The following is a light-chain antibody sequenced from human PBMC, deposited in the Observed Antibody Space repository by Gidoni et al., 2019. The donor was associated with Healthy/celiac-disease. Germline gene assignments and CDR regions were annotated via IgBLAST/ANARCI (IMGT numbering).Light chain of an antibody. CDR3: QSADSSGTRAV. J-gene: IGLJ7*01. Sequence: SYELTQPPSVSVSPGQTARITCSGDALPKQYAYWYQQKPGQAPVLVIYKDSERPSGIPERFSGSSSGTTVTLTISGVQAEDEADYYCQSADSSGTRAVFGGGTQLTVL. CDR2: KDS. V-gene: IGLV3-25*03. CDR1: ALPKQY.